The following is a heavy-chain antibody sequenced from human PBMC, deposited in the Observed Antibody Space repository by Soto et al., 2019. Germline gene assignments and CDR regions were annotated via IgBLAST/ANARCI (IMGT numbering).Heavy chain of an antibody. CDR3: SRTNYDYVWGSYRFDY. V-gene: IGHV4-30-4*01. CDR2: ISYSGTT. J-gene: IGHJ4*02. Sequence: SETLSLTCTVSGGSITSGDYYWSWIRQPPGKGLEWIGYISYSGTTYYNPSLKSRLTISVGTSKNQFSLNLNSVTAADTAVYYCSRTNYDYVWGSYRFDYWGQGALVTVSS. CDR1: GGSITSGDYY. D-gene: IGHD3-16*02.